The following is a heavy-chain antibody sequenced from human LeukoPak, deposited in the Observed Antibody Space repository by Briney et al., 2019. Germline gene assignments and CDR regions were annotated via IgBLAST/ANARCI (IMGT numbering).Heavy chain of an antibody. Sequence: PSETLSLTCNVSGGSLTDYDWTWIRQPPGKGLEWIGFIYYGGNTNYNPSLKSRVTISVDTSKNQFSLKLSSVTAADTAVYFCARVGFTSSWQDFDYWGQGALVTVSS. CDR1: GGSLTDYD. V-gene: IGHV4-59*01. D-gene: IGHD6-13*01. J-gene: IGHJ4*02. CDR2: IYYGGNT. CDR3: ARVGFTSSWQDFDY.